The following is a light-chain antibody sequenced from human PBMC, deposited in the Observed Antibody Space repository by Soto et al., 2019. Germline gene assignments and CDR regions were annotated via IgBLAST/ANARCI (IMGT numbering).Light chain of an antibody. Sequence: IVMTQSPLSLPVTPGEPAPISCRSSQSLLHSNGYNYLDWYLQKPGQSPQLLIYLGSNRASGVPDRFSGSGSGTDFTLKISRVEAEDVGVYYCMQGTQTPPTFGQGTRLEIK. V-gene: IGKV2-28*01. CDR1: QSLLHSNGYNY. CDR3: MQGTQTPPT. J-gene: IGKJ5*01. CDR2: LGS.